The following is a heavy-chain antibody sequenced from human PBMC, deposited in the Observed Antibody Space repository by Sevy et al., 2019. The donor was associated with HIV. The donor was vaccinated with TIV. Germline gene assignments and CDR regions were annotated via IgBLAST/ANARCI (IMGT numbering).Heavy chain of an antibody. CDR2: LSFGXGKI. CDR3: ARXGCXRXXXY. D-gene: IGHD6-19*01. J-gene: IGHJ4*02. V-gene: IGHV3-23*01. CDR1: GFNFNXYS. Sequence: GGSLRLSCAVSGFNFNXYSMXWVRQAPGKGLEWVSTLSFGXGKIDYADSVKGRFIISRDDSKNTLYLQMNSLRAEDTAVYFCARXGCXRXXXYWGQXXLVTVSS.